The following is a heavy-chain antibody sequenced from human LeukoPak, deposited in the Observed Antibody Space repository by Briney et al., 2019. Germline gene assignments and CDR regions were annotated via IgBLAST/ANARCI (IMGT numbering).Heavy chain of an antibody. CDR2: ISPYNGNT. V-gene: IGHV1-18*04. CDR3: ARSIAAAGPNRAFDI. J-gene: IGHJ3*02. D-gene: IGHD6-13*01. CDR1: GYTFTSYG. Sequence: ASVKVSCTASGYTFTSYGISWVRQAPGQGLEWMGWISPYNGNTNYAQKLQGRVTMTTDTSTSTAYMELRSLRSGDTAVYYCARSIAAAGPNRAFDIWGQGTMVTVSS.